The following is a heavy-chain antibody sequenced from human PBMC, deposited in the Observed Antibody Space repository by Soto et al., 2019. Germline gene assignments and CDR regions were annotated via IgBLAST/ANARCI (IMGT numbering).Heavy chain of an antibody. J-gene: IGHJ6*03. CDR3: AKLRGSTYYYYLDV. CDR1: GCTFSRYA. CDR2: ISGSGGST. Sequence: GRSLRLSCSASGCTFSRYAMSWVRQDPGRGLEWVSVISGSGGSTYYADSVKGRITISRDNSRDTLSLQLNSLRVEDTAVYYCAKLRGSTYYYYLDVWGKGITVTVFS. V-gene: IGHV3-23*01. D-gene: IGHD3-16*01.